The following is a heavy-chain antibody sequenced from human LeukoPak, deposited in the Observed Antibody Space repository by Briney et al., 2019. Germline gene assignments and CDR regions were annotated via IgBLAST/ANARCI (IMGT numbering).Heavy chain of an antibody. CDR2: IKIKSDGETT. V-gene: IGHV3-15*01. CDR1: GFSLSAYY. CDR3: AVGRVRDY. Sequence: GGSLRLSCVASGFSLSAYYMNWVRQAPGKGLEWLGRIKIKSDGETTDYAAPVKGRFTISRDDSRNTLYLQMNSLKTEDTAVYYCAVGRVRDYWGQGTLVTVSS. J-gene: IGHJ4*02. D-gene: IGHD3-3*01.